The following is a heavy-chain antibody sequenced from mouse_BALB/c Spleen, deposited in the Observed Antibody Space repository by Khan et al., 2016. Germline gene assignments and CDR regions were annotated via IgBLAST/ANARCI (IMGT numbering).Heavy chain of an antibody. D-gene: IGHD4-1*01. CDR2: IDPDNGDT. CDR3: TTGWGYAMDY. Sequence: VQLQQSGADLVRSGASVKLSCIASGFNIRHYYLHWVKQRPEQGLEWIGWIDPDNGDTEYDPKFQGKATMTADTSSNTAYLQLSSLKSEDTAVYYCTTGWGYAMDYWGQGASVTVSS. V-gene: IGHV14-4*02. CDR1: GFNIRHYY. J-gene: IGHJ4*01.